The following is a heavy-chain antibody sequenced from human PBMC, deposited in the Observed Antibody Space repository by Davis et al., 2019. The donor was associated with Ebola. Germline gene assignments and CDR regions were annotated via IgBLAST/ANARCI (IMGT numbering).Heavy chain of an antibody. CDR1: GGSISSYY. Sequence: PSETLSLTCTVSGGSISSYYWSWIRQPPGKGLEWIGYIYYSGSTYYNPSLKSRVTISVDTSKNQFSLKLSSVTAADTAVYYCARDQDGGFDYWGQGTLVTVSS. J-gene: IGHJ4*02. CDR3: ARDQDGGFDY. CDR2: IYYSGST. D-gene: IGHD4-23*01. V-gene: IGHV4-59*12.